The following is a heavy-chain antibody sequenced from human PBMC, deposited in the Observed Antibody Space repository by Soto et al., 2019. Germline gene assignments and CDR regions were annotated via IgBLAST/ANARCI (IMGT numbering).Heavy chain of an antibody. CDR3: ANAAGYSGYERGYFDY. CDR1: GFTFSSYA. D-gene: IGHD5-12*01. J-gene: IGHJ4*02. Sequence: EVQLLDSGGGVVQPGGSLRLSCAASGFTFSSYAMSWVRQAPGTGLEWVSAISGSGGSTYYAASVKGRFTISRDNSKNTLYLQMNSLRSEDTAVDYCANAAGYSGYERGYFDYWGQGNLVTVSS. V-gene: IGHV3-23*01. CDR2: ISGSGGST.